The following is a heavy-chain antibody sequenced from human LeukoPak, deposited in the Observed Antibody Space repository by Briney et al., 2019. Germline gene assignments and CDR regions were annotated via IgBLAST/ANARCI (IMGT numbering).Heavy chain of an antibody. CDR1: GFTFSSYE. D-gene: IGHD2-2*01. Sequence: GGSLRLSCAASGFTFSSYEMNWVRQAPGKGLEWVSYISSSGSTIYYADSVKGRFTISRDNAKNSLYLQMNSLRAEDTAVYYCARDMEDIVVVPAAAYYYYYGMDVWGQGTTVTVSS. CDR2: ISSSGSTI. CDR3: ARDMEDIVVVPAAAYYYYYGMDV. V-gene: IGHV3-48*03. J-gene: IGHJ6*02.